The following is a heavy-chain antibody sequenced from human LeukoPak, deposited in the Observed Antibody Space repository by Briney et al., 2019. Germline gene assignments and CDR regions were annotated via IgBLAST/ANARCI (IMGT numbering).Heavy chain of an antibody. CDR3: ARDRGYSSYDY. V-gene: IGHV3-7*01. J-gene: IGHJ4*02. CDR2: INPDGSEG. CDR1: GFIFGTSW. Sequence: GGSLRLSCGASGFIFGTSWMNWVRQAPGKGLEWVAAINPDGSEGYSVDSVKGRFTISRDNAKNSLYLQTNSLRVEDTAVYFCARDRGYSSYDYWGQGTLVTVSS. D-gene: IGHD6-19*01.